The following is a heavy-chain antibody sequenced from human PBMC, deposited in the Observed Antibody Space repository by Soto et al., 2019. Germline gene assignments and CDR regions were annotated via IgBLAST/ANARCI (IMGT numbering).Heavy chain of an antibody. V-gene: IGHV1-8*01. CDR1: GYTFTSYD. D-gene: IGHD3-22*01. CDR2: MNPNSGNT. J-gene: IGHJ4*02. Sequence: AASVKVSCKASGYTFTSYDINWVRQATGQGLEWMGWMNPNSGNTGYAQKFQGRVTMTRSTSISTAYMELSSLRSEDTAVYYCARGQEWSSGYYHPGYWGQGTLVTVSS. CDR3: ARGQEWSSGYYHPGY.